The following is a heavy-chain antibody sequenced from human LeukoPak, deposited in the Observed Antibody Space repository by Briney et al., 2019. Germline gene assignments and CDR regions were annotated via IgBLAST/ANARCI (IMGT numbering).Heavy chain of an antibody. CDR2: ISSSGSTM. J-gene: IGHJ4*02. CDR3: ARGGYYYDSSAYVRLDF. D-gene: IGHD3-22*01. CDR1: GLTFSSYE. V-gene: IGHV3-48*03. Sequence: GGSLRLSCAASGLTFSSYEINWVRQAPGKGLEWVSYISSSGSTMYYADSVKGRFTISRDNAKNSLYLQMNSLRAEDTAVYYCARGGYYYDSSAYVRLDFWGQGTLVTVSS.